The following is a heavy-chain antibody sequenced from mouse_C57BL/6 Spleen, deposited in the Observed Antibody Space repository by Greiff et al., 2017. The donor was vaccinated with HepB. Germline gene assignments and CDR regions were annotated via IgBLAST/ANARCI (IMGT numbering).Heavy chain of an antibody. J-gene: IGHJ2*01. CDR1: GFTFSDYG. D-gene: IGHD1-1*01. CDR2: ISSGSSTI. V-gene: IGHV5-17*01. Sequence: EVQLQESGGGLVKPGGSLKLSCAASGFTFSDYGMHWVRQAPEKGLEWVAYISSGSSTIYYADTVKGRFTISRDNAKNTLFLQMTSLRSEDTAMYYCARGYYGSSYDYFDYWGQGTTLTVSS. CDR3: ARGYYGSSYDYFDY.